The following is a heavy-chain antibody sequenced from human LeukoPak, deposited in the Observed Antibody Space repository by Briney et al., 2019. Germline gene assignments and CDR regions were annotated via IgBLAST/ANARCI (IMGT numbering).Heavy chain of an antibody. Sequence: ASVKVSCKASGYTFTSYGISWVRQAPGQGLEWMGWINPNSGGTNYAQKFQGRVTMTRDTSISTAYMELSRLRSDDTAVYYCARDLRVYCSSTSCYRLDYWGQGTLVTVSS. D-gene: IGHD2-2*02. CDR2: INPNSGGT. CDR3: ARDLRVYCSSTSCYRLDY. V-gene: IGHV1-2*02. CDR1: GYTFTSYG. J-gene: IGHJ4*02.